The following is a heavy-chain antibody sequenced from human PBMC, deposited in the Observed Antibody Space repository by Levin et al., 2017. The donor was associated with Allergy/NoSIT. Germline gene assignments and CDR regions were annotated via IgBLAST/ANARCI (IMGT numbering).Heavy chain of an antibody. CDR1: GGSFRGYY. CDR2: INHSGST. CDR3: ARRSGAAAGQNWYFDL. D-gene: IGHD6-13*01. V-gene: IGHV4-34*01. Sequence: SQTLSLPCAVYGGSFRGYYWSWIRPPPGKGLEWIGEINHSGSTNYNPSLKSRVTISVDTSKNQFSLKLSSVTAADTAVYYCARRSGAAAGQNWYFDLWGRGTLVTVSS. J-gene: IGHJ2*01.